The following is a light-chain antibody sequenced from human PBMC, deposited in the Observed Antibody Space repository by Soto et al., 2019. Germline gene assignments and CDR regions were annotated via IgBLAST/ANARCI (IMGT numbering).Light chain of an antibody. CDR2: YDS. Sequence: SYELTQSPSVSVAPGQTATITCGGNNIGSKSVNWYQQKAGQAPVLVMSYDSDRPSGIPERFSGSNSGNTATLTLSRVESGDEGDYYCQVWDTRNDNHVFGSGTKLTVL. CDR1: NIGSKS. CDR3: QVWDTRNDNHV. V-gene: IGLV3-21*01. J-gene: IGLJ1*01.